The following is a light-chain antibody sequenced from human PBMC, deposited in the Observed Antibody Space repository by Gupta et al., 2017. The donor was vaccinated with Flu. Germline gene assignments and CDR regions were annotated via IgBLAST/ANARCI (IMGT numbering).Light chain of an antibody. CDR3: QESFRAPRFT. CDR1: QNINAY. CDR2: ATS. V-gene: IGKV1-39*01. J-gene: IGKJ3*01. Sequence: DIQMTQSPSSLSASVGERVTITCRTSQNINAYLNWYQQRPGKAPKLLIYATSTLQSGVPSRFSGSGSGTDFTLTISNLQPEDFATYYCQESFRAPRFTFGPGTRVDFK.